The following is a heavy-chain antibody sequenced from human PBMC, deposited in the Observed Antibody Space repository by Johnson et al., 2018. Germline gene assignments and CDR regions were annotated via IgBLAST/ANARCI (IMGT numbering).Heavy chain of an antibody. J-gene: IGHJ6*02. CDR2: IYYSGST. D-gene: IGHD1-26*01. Sequence: QVQLQESGPGLVKPSETLSLTCTVSGGSISSHYWSWIRQPPGKGLEWLGYIYYSGSTNYNPSLKSRVPISVDTSKNQFPLHLSSVTAADTAVYYCARGGGADYYYGMDVWGQGTTVTVSS. CDR1: GGSISSHY. CDR3: ARGGGADYYYGMDV. V-gene: IGHV4-59*11.